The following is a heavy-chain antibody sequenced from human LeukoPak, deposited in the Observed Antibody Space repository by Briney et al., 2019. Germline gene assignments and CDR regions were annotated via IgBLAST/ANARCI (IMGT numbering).Heavy chain of an antibody. V-gene: IGHV3-23*01. CDR3: AKDPSLKLWWLKDY. D-gene: IGHD2-21*01. CDR2: ISGSGGST. J-gene: IGHJ4*02. Sequence: GGSLRLSCAASGFTFSSYSMNWVRQAPGKGLEWVSAISGSGGSTYYADSVKGRFTISRDNSKNTLYLQMNSLRAEDTAVYYCAKDPSLKLWWLKDYWGQGTLVTVSS. CDR1: GFTFSSYS.